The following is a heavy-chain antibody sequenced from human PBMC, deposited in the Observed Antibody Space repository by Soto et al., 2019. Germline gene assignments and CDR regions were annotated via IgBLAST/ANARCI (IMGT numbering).Heavy chain of an antibody. CDR3: RQSSSSRPDYSSRMDV. Sequence: EVQLLESGGGLVQPGGSLRLSCADSGVTFSNYAMSWVRQAPGKGLEWVSAISGSGGSTHYADSVKGRFTISRDNSKNTLFLQMNSLRAEDTAVYYCRQSSSSRPDYSSRMDVWGQGTTVSVSS. CDR2: ISGSGGST. J-gene: IGHJ6*02. CDR1: GVTFSNYA. V-gene: IGHV3-23*01. D-gene: IGHD6-6*01.